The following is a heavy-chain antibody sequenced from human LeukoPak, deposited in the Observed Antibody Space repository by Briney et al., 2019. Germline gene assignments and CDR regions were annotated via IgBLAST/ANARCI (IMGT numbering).Heavy chain of an antibody. Sequence: SGGSPRLSCAASGFTFSSYWMHWVRQAPGKGLVWVSRINSDGSSTNYADSVKGRFTISRDNAKNTLYLQMNSLRVEDTAVYYCASSPEDGPDYWGQGTLVTVSS. CDR1: GFTFSSYW. D-gene: IGHD5-24*01. CDR2: INSDGSST. J-gene: IGHJ4*02. CDR3: ASSPEDGPDY. V-gene: IGHV3-74*01.